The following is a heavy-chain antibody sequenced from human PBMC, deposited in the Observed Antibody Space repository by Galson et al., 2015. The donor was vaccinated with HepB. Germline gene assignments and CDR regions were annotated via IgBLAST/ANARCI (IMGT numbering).Heavy chain of an antibody. CDR3: ARETEWFGESHRFDY. Sequence: SLRLSCAASGFTFSSYAMSWVRQAPGKGLEWVSAISGSGDRTYYADSVKGRFTISRDNSKNTLYLQMNSLRAEDTAVYYCARETEWFGESHRFDYWGQGTLVTVSS. CDR2: ISGSGDRT. J-gene: IGHJ4*02. CDR1: GFTFSSYA. D-gene: IGHD3-10*01. V-gene: IGHV3-23*01.